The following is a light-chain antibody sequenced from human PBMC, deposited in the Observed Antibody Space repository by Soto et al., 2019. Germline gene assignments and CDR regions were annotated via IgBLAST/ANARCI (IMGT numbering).Light chain of an antibody. J-gene: IGKJ2*01. CDR2: GAS. V-gene: IGKV3-20*01. CDR3: QQYGSSPMYT. CDR1: QSVSSSY. Sequence: EIVLTQSPGTLSLSPGERATLSCRASQSVSSSYLAWYQQKPGQAPRLLIYGASSRATGIPDRFSGSGSGTDFTLTISRLEPEGFAVYYCQQYGSSPMYTFGQGPRWIS.